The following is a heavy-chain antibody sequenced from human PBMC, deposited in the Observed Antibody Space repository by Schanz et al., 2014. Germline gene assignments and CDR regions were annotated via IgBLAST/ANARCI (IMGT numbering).Heavy chain of an antibody. Sequence: QVQLVESGGDLVKPGGSLRLSCAASGFTFSDYYMSWIRQAPGKGLEWVSAISGSGGDTYYADSVKGRFTISRDNSKNTLYLQMNSLRLEDTAVYYCARDDGGGYNQIDYWGQGALVTVSS. CDR1: GFTFSDYY. CDR3: ARDDGGGYNQIDY. D-gene: IGHD5-12*01. J-gene: IGHJ4*02. CDR2: ISGSGGDT. V-gene: IGHV3-11*06.